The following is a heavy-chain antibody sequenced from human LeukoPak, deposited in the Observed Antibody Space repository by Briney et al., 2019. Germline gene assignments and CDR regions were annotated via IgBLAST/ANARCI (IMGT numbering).Heavy chain of an antibody. D-gene: IGHD3-16*02. CDR2: ISYDGSNK. CDR1: GFTFSNYA. J-gene: IGHJ6*02. CDR3: AKASIYVYYGMDV. V-gene: IGHV3-30*04. Sequence: GGSLRLSCAASGFTFSNYAMHWVRQAPGKGLEWVAVISYDGSNKYYADSVKGRFTISRDNSKTTLSLQMNSLRAEDTAVYYCAKASIYVYYGMDVWGQGTTVTVSS.